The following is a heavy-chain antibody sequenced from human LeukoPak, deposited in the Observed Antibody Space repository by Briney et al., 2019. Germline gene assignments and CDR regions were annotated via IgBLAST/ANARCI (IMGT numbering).Heavy chain of an antibody. CDR1: GYTFTGYY. D-gene: IGHD1-26*01. J-gene: IGHJ4*02. CDR3: ARESIVGATTLDY. Sequence: ASVKVSCKASGYTFTGYYMHWVRQAPGQGLEWMGWINPNSGGTNYVQKFQGRVTMTRDTSISTGYMELSRLRSDDTAVYYCARESIVGATTLDYWGQGTLVTVSS. V-gene: IGHV1-2*02. CDR2: INPNSGGT.